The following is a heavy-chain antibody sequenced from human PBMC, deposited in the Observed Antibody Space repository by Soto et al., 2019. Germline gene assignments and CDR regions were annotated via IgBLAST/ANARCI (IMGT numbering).Heavy chain of an antibody. D-gene: IGHD6-6*01. CDR3: ARDLPEYGSSLGMDV. J-gene: IGHJ6*02. Sequence: SETLSLTCTVSGGSISSGGYYWSWIRQHPGKGLEWIGYIYYSGSTYYNPSLKSRVTLSVDTSKNQFSLKLSSVTAADTAVYYCARDLPEYGSSLGMDVWGQGTTVTVSS. CDR1: GGSISSGGYY. CDR2: IYYSGST. V-gene: IGHV4-31*03.